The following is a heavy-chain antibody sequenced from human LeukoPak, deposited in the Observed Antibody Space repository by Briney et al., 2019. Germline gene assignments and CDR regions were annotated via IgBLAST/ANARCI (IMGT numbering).Heavy chain of an antibody. J-gene: IGHJ4*02. CDR2: ISSSGSTI. CDR1: GFTFSSYE. D-gene: IGHD5-18*01. CDR3: ARVGYSYGLDYFDY. Sequence: PGGSLRLSCGASGFTFSSYEMNWVRQAPGKGLEWVSYISSSGSTIYYSDSVKGRFTISRDNAKNSLYLQMNSLRAEDTAVYYCARVGYSYGLDYFDYWGQGNLVTVPS. V-gene: IGHV3-48*03.